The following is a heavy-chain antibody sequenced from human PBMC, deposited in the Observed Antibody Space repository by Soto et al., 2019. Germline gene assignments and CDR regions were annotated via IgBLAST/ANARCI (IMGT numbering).Heavy chain of an antibody. J-gene: IGHJ5*02. CDR1: GFTFSSYG. V-gene: IGHV3-30*18. CDR2: ISYDGSNK. CDR3: AKDGGYPNWFDP. Sequence: GGSLSLSCAASGFTFSSYGMHWVRQAPGKGLEWVAVISYDGSNKYYADSVKGRFTISRDNSKNTLYLQMNSLRAEDTAVYYCAKDGGYPNWFDPWGQGTLVTVSS. D-gene: IGHD3-16*01.